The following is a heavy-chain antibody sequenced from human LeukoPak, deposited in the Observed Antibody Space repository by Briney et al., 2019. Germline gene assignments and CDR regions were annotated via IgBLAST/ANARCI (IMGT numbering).Heavy chain of an antibody. CDR2: INHCGST. D-gene: IGHD2-21*02. CDR3: ARGRRVTHFDY. V-gene: IGHV4-34*01. CDR1: GGSFSGYY. Sequence: SETLSLTCAVYGGSFSGYYWSWIRQPPGKGLEWIGEINHCGSTNYNPSLKSRVTISVDTSKNQFSLKLSSVTAADTAVYYCARGRRVTHFDYWGQGTLVTVSS. J-gene: IGHJ4*02.